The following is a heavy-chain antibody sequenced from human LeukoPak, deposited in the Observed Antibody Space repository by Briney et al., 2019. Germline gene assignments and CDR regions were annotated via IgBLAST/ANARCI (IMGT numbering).Heavy chain of an antibody. CDR2: INSDGSEK. CDR1: GFTFSSYG. CDR3: AGWGSQAPLNP. V-gene: IGHV3-7*01. D-gene: IGHD7-27*01. J-gene: IGHJ5*01. Sequence: GGSLRLSCAASGFTFSSYGMHWVRQAPGKGLEWVANINSDGSEKYYMDSVKGRFTISRDNAKNSLYLQINSLRVEDTAVYYCAGWGSQAPLNPWGQGTLVTVSS.